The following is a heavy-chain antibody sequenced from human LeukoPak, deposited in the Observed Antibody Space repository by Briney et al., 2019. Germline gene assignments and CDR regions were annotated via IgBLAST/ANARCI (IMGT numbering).Heavy chain of an antibody. V-gene: IGHV4-38-2*02. D-gene: IGHD4-11*01. Sequence: SETLSLTCTVSGYSISSGYYWGWIRQPPGKGLEWIGSIYYSGSTYYNPSLKSRVTISVDTSKNQFSLKLSSVTAADTAVYYCARVSVTTAFDYWGQGTLVTVSS. CDR2: IYYSGST. J-gene: IGHJ4*02. CDR3: ARVSVTTAFDY. CDR1: GYSISSGYY.